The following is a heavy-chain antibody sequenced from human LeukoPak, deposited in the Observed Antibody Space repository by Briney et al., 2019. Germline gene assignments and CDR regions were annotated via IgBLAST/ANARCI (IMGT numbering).Heavy chain of an antibody. D-gene: IGHD6-6*01. J-gene: IGHJ4*02. CDR3: ARLALSSSVDY. Sequence: SGTLSLTCTVSGGSISSSSYYWGWIRQPPGKGREWIGSIYYSGSTYYNPSLKSRVTISVDTSKNQFSLKLSSVTAADTAVYYCARLALSSSVDYWGQGTLVTVSS. CDR2: IYYSGST. V-gene: IGHV4-39*01. CDR1: GGSISSSSYY.